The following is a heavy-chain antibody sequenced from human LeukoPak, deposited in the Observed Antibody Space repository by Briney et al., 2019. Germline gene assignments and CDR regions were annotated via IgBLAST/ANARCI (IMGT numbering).Heavy chain of an antibody. Sequence: ASVKVSCKASGYTFTSYGISWVRQAPGQGLEWMGWISAYNGNTNYAQKLQGRVTMTTVTSTSTAYMELRSLRSDDTAVYYCARDISYYYDSSGYYFDYWGQGTLVTVSS. V-gene: IGHV1-18*01. D-gene: IGHD3-22*01. CDR3: ARDISYYYDSSGYYFDY. CDR1: GYTFTSYG. CDR2: ISAYNGNT. J-gene: IGHJ4*02.